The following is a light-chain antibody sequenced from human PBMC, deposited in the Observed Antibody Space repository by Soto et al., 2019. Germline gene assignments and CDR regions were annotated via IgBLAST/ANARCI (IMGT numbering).Light chain of an antibody. CDR2: DVN. CDR3: TSYTTSNTLA. Sequence: QSVLTQPASMSGSPGQSITLSCTGTSRDIGTSPYVSWYQQYPGKAPKCMIYDVNNRPSGVSYRFSGSKSGYTASLTISGLQAEDEAVYYCTSYTTSNTLALGGGTKLTVL. J-gene: IGLJ2*01. CDR1: SRDIGTSPY. V-gene: IGLV2-14*01.